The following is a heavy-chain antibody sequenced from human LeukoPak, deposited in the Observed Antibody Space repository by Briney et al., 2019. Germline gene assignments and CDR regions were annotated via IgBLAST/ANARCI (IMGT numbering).Heavy chain of an antibody. V-gene: IGHV4-59*12. J-gene: IGHJ3*02. Sequence: SETLSLTCTVPGGSISYYYWSWIRQPPGKGLQWIGYVYYSGSTNYNPSLKSRVTISVDTSKNQFSLKLSSVTAADTAVYYCARERSGSEIFARSFDIWGQGTMVTVSS. CDR2: VYYSGST. D-gene: IGHD3-3*01. CDR1: GGSISYYY. CDR3: ARERSGSEIFARSFDI.